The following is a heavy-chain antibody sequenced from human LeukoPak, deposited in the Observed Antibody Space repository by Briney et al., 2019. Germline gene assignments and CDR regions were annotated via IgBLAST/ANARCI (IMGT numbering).Heavy chain of an antibody. J-gene: IGHJ4*02. D-gene: IGHD3-22*01. CDR1: GGSISSCY. CDR2: IYYSGST. V-gene: IGHV4-59*01. Sequence: PSETLSLTCTVSGGSISSCYWSWIRQPPGKGLERIGYIYYSGSTNYNPSLNRRVPISVATSTNKFSLKLSSLSAADTAVYYGARAKYYYESSGYYAFDYWGQGTLVTVSS. CDR3: ARAKYYYESSGYYAFDY.